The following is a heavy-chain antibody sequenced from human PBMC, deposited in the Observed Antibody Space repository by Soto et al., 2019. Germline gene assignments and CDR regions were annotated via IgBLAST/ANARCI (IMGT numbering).Heavy chain of an antibody. CDR1: GGSISSGDYY. V-gene: IGHV4-30-4*01. J-gene: IGHJ5*02. Sequence: SETLSLTCTVSGGSISSGDYYWSWIRQPPGKGLEWIGYIYYSGSTYYNPSLKSRVTISVDTPKNQFSLKLSSVTAADTAVYYWARGYSSSGGEAWFAPWGQGTLVPVS. D-gene: IGHD6-6*01. CDR3: ARGYSSSGGEAWFAP. CDR2: IYYSGST.